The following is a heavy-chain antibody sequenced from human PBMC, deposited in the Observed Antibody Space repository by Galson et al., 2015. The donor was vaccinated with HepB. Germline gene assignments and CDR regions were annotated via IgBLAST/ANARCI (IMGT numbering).Heavy chain of an antibody. D-gene: IGHD6-19*01. V-gene: IGHV3-53*01. CDR2: IYSGGYR. CDR1: GFTVITNY. CDR3: AKDMEWLVPIYHFDY. Sequence: SLRLSCAASGFTVITNYMSWVRQAPGKGLEWVSIIYSGGYRSYADSVKGRFTISRDNSKNTPYLHRNSPRAEDTAVYYCAKDMEWLVPIYHFDYWGQGTLLTVSS. J-gene: IGHJ4*02.